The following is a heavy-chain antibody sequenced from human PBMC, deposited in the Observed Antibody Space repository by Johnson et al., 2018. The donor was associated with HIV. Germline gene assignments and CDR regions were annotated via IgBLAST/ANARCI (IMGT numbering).Heavy chain of an antibody. CDR2: ISSSAISF. Sequence: QMQLVESGGGLVKPGGSLRLSCAASGFTFSDYYMVWIRQAPGKGLDWVSSISSSAISFYYADSVKGRFTISRDNAKNSVYMQMNNLRAEDTAVYYCTTDPIVAAGHDAFDIWGQGTMVTVSS. CDR1: GFTFSDYY. D-gene: IGHD6-13*01. J-gene: IGHJ3*02. V-gene: IGHV3-11*01. CDR3: TTDPIVAAGHDAFDI.